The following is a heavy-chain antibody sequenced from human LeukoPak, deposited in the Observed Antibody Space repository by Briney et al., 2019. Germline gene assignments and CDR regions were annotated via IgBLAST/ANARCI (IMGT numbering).Heavy chain of an antibody. D-gene: IGHD3-22*01. CDR2: ISSSGSTI. V-gene: IGHV3-48*04. J-gene: IGHJ4*02. CDR1: GFTFSTYG. Sequence: PGGSLRLSCAASGFTFSTYGIHWVRQAPGGGLEWVSYISSSGSTIYYADSVKGRFTISRDNAKNSLYLQMNSLRAEDTAVYYCAKGPDYYDSSGPGGNYWGEGTLVTVSS. CDR3: AKGPDYYDSSGPGGNY.